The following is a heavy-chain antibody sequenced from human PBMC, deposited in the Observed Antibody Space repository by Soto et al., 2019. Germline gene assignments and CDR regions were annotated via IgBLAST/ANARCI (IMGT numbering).Heavy chain of an antibody. CDR1: GVTFYDCT. CDR2: ISGSGGST. V-gene: IGHV3-23*01. CDR3: AKEESSGCFDY. Sequence: GLLRDYCAAAGVTFYDCTMHRVRQAPGKGREWVSAISGSGGSTYYADSVKGRFTISRDNSKNTLYLQMNSLRAEDTAVYYCAKEESSGCFDYWGQGTLVTVSS. J-gene: IGHJ4*02. D-gene: IGHD6-19*01.